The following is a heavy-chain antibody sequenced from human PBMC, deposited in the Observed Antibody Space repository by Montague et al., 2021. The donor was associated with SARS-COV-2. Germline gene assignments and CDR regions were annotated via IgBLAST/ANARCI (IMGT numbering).Heavy chain of an antibody. J-gene: IGHJ6*02. D-gene: IGHD5-24*01. CDR1: GGSFSGYY. CDR2: INHSGST. V-gene: IGHV4-34*01. Sequence: SETRSLTCAVYGGSFSGYYWSWIRQPPGKGLEWIGEINHSGSTNXNPSLKSRVTISVDTSKNQFSLKLSSVTAADTAVYYCARRGYSYYYYGMDVWGQGTTVTVSS. CDR3: ARRGYSYYYYGMDV.